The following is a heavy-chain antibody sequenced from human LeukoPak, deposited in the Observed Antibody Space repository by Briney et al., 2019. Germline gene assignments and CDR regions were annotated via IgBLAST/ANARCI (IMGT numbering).Heavy chain of an antibody. CDR3: ARGSLRGYCSSTSCYLGEAGFDY. CDR2: ISSSSGYI. V-gene: IGHV3-21*01. D-gene: IGHD2-2*01. CDR1: GFTFSTYS. J-gene: IGHJ4*02. Sequence: GGSLRLSCAASGFTFSTYSMNWVRQAPGKGLEWVSSISSSSGYIYYADSVEGRSTISRDNAKNSLYLQMNSLRAEDTAVYYCARGSLRGYCSSTSCYLGEAGFDYWGQGTLVTVSS.